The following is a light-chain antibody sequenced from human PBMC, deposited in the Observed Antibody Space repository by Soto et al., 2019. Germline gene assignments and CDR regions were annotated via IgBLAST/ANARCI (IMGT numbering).Light chain of an antibody. CDR2: EVS. CDR3: SLYTSSSTYV. V-gene: IGLV2-18*01. Sequence: QSVLTQPPSVSESPGQSVTISCTGTSSDVGSYNRVSWYQQPPGTAPKVMIYEVSNRPSGVPDRFSGSKSGNTASLTISGLQAEDEADYYCSLYTSSSTYVFGTGTKLTVL. J-gene: IGLJ1*01. CDR1: SSDVGSYNR.